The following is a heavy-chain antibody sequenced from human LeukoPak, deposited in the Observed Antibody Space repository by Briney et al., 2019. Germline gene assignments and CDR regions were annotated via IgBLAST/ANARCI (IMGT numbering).Heavy chain of an antibody. V-gene: IGHV1-8*01. CDR1: GYTFTSYD. J-gene: IGHJ4*02. Sequence: GASVKVSCKASGYTFTSYDINWVRQATGQGLEWMGRTNPNSGNTGYAQKFQGRVTMTRNTYKSTAYMELSSLRSEDTDVYYCARGRPKLPTDYWGQGTLVTVAS. CDR3: ARGRPKLPTDY. D-gene: IGHD2-15*01. CDR2: TNPNSGNT.